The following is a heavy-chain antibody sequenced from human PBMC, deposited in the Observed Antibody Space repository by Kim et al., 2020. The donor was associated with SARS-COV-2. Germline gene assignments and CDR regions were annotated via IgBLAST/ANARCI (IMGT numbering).Heavy chain of an antibody. J-gene: IGHJ3*02. Sequence: GGSLRLSCAASGFTFSSYDMHWVRQATGKGLEWVSPIGTAGDTYYSASVKGGLITTSENATNTSYLLLISLRAGDTAAYYYARGYSSTWYWAFVICGRGT. CDR2: IGTAGDT. CDR1: GFTFSSYD. CDR3: ARGYSSTWYWAFVI. V-gene: IGHV3-13*01. D-gene: IGHD6-13*01.